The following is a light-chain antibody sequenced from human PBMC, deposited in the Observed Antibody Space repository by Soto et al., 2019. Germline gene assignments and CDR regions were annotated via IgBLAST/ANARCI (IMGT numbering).Light chain of an antibody. CDR1: QDITKY. J-gene: IGKJ4*01. V-gene: IGKV1-33*01. CDR3: QQYDKFHLT. Sequence: DIQMTQSPSSLSASVGDRFTITCQASQDITKYLSWYQQKPGTAPKVLISDASNLQSGVPSRFSGSGSGTDFTFTISSLQPEDVATYYCQQYDKFHLTFGGGTKVDIK. CDR2: DAS.